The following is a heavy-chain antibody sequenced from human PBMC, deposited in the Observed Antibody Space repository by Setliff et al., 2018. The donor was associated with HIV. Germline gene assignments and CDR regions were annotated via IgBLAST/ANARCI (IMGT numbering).Heavy chain of an antibody. D-gene: IGHD5-18*01. CDR2: IYYSVST. J-gene: IGHJ4*02. CDR3: ARGGGPDTNFDL. CDR1: GYSISSGYY. V-gene: IGHV4-38-2*01. Sequence: SETLSLTCGVSGYSISSGYYWGWIRQPPGKGLEWIGSIYYSVSTYYKPSLKSRVTISVDTSKNQSALRLSSVTAADRAVYYCARGGGPDTNFDLWGQGTLVTVSS.